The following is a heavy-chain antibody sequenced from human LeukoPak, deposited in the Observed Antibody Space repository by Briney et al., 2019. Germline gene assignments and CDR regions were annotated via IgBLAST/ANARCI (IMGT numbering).Heavy chain of an antibody. J-gene: IGHJ4*02. V-gene: IGHV3-9*01. CDR3: AKGVAAAEGPFEY. CDR1: GFTFDDYA. D-gene: IGHD6-13*01. CDR2: ISWNSGSI. Sequence: GGSLRLSCAASGFTFDDYAMHWVRQAPGKGLEWVSGISWNSGSIGYADSVKGRFTISRDNAKNSLYLQMNSLRAEDTALYYCAKGVAAAEGPFEYWGQGTLVTVSS.